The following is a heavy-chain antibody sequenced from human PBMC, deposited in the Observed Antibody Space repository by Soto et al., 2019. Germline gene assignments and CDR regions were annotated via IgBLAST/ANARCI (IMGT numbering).Heavy chain of an antibody. V-gene: IGHV1-69*13. CDR2: IIPIFGTA. CDR1: GGTFSSYA. D-gene: IGHD3-3*01. CDR3: ARDQGLLRFRNGMDV. Sequence: GASVKVSCKASGGTFSSYAISWVRQAPGQGLEWMGGIIPIFGTANYAQKFQGRVTITADESTSTAYMELSSLRSEDTAVYYCARDQGLLRFRNGMDVWGQGTTVTVSS. J-gene: IGHJ6*02.